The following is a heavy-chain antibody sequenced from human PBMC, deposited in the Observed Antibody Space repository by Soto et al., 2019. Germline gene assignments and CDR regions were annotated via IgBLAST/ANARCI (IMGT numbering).Heavy chain of an antibody. Sequence: QVQLVESGGGVVQPGRSLRLSCAASGFTFSSYGMHWVRQAPGKGLEWVAVIWYDGSNKYYADSVKGRFTISRDNSKNTRYLQMNSLRAEDTAANYCARDLLTYYYDSSGYAFDYWGQGTLVTVSS. CDR3: ARDLLTYYYDSSGYAFDY. V-gene: IGHV3-33*01. J-gene: IGHJ4*02. CDR1: GFTFSSYG. CDR2: IWYDGSNK. D-gene: IGHD3-22*01.